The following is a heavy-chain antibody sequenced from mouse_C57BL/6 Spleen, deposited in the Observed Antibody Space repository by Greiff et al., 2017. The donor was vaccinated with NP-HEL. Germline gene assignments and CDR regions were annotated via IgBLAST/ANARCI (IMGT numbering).Heavy chain of an antibody. V-gene: IGHV5-4*03. Sequence: DVMLVESGGGLVKPGGSLKLSCAASGFTFSSYAMSWVRQTPEKRLEWVATISDGGSYTFYPDNVKGRFTISRDNAKNNLYLQMSHLKSEDTAMYYCARRGYAMDYWGQGTSVTVSS. J-gene: IGHJ4*01. CDR2: ISDGGSYT. CDR1: GFTFSSYA. CDR3: ARRGYAMDY.